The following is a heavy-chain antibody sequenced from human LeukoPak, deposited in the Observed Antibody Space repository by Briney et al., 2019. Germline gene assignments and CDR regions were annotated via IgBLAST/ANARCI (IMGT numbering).Heavy chain of an antibody. D-gene: IGHD3-10*01. CDR2: INPNSGGT. J-gene: IGHJ4*02. CDR3: ARVLIYYYGSGSYRNYYFDY. CDR1: GYTFTGYY. V-gene: IGHV1-2*02. Sequence: ASVKVSCKASGYTFTGYYMHWVRQAPGQGLEGMGWINPNSGGTNYAQKFQGRVTMTRDTSISTAYMELSRLRSDDTAVYYCARVLIYYYGSGSYRNYYFDYWGQGTLVTVSS.